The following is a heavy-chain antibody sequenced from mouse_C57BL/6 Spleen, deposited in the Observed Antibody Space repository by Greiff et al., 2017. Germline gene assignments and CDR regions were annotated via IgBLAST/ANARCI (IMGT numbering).Heavy chain of an antibody. CDR2: ISSGGSYT. D-gene: IGHD1-1*01. CDR1: GFTFSSYG. V-gene: IGHV5-6*01. CDR3: ANPYYYGSSAWFAY. J-gene: IGHJ3*01. Sequence: EVKLVESGGDLVKPGGSLKLSCAASGFTFSSYGMSWVRQTPDKRLEWVATISSGGSYTYYPDSVKGRFTISRDNAKNTLYLQMSSLKSEDTAMYYGANPYYYGSSAWFAYWGQGTLVTVSA.